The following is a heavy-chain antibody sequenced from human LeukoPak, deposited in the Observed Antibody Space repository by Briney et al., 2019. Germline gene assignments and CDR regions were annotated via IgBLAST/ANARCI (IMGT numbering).Heavy chain of an antibody. J-gene: IGHJ4*02. CDR3: ARGRYTYYYGSGSYPRYYFDY. CDR1: GGSFSGYC. V-gene: IGHV4-34*01. D-gene: IGHD3-10*01. CDR2: INHSGST. Sequence: SETLSLTCAVYGGSFSGYCWSWIRQPPGKGLEWIGEINHSGSTNYNPSLKSRVTISVDTSKNQFSLKLSSVTAADTAVYYCARGRYTYYYGSGSYPRYYFDYWGQGTLVTVSS.